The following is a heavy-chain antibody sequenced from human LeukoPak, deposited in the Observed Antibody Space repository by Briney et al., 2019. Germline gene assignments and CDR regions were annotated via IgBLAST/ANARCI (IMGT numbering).Heavy chain of an antibody. J-gene: IGHJ4*02. CDR2: ISGSGGST. CDR1: GITLSNYG. Sequence: GGSLRLSCGVSGITLSNYGMSWVRQAPGKGLGWVAGISGSGGSTNYADSVKGRFVISRDTPRNTLYLQMNSLRAEDTAVYFCAKRGVVIRVILVGFHKEAYYFDSWGQGGLVTVSS. D-gene: IGHD2-21*01. CDR3: AKRGVVIRVILVGFHKEAYYFDS. V-gene: IGHV3-23*01.